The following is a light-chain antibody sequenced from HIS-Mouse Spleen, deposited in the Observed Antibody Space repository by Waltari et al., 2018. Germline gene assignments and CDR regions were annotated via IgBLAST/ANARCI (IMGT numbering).Light chain of an antibody. CDR3: CSYAGSSTWV. J-gene: IGLJ3*02. V-gene: IGLV2-23*01. CDR1: SSDVGSYNL. Sequence: QSALTQPASVSGSPGQSITISCTGTSSDVGSYNLVSWYQQHPGKAPKLMLYEGCKRPSGVSNRFSGSKSANTASLTISGLQAEDEADYYCCSYAGSSTWVFGGGTKLTVL. CDR2: EGC.